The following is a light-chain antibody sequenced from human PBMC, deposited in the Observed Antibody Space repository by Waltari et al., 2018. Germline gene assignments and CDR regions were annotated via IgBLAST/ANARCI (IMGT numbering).Light chain of an antibody. CDR2: DAS. CDR3: QQRSNWPWT. V-gene: IGKV3-11*01. J-gene: IGKJ1*01. Sequence: EIVLTQSPATLSLSPGERATLSCSASQSVSSYLAWYQQKPGQAPRLLIYDASNRATGIPARFSGSGSGTDFTRTIRSLEPEDFAVYYCQQRSNWPWTFGQGTKVEIK. CDR1: QSVSSY.